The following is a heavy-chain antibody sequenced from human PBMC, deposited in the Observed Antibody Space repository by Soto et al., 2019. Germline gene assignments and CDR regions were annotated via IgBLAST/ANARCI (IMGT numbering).Heavy chain of an antibody. V-gene: IGHV3-30-3*01. CDR3: AREGGGSRDSDAFDI. CDR1: GFTFSNYF. Sequence: QVQLVESGGGVVQPGRSLRLSCAASGFTFSNYFMQWVRQAPGKGLEWVTSISHDESEKYYADSVKGRFTISRDNSKNTLYLQMNSLRTEDTAIYFCAREGGGSRDSDAFDIWGQGTMVTVSS. CDR2: ISHDESEK. D-gene: IGHD1-26*01. J-gene: IGHJ3*02.